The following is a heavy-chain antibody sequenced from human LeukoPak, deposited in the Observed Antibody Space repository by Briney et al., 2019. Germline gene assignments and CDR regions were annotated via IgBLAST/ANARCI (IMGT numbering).Heavy chain of an antibody. J-gene: IGHJ4*02. CDR2: IYYTGRT. Sequence: SETLSLTCTVSGGSTSSSSYYWGWIRQPPGKGLKWIGNIYYTGRTYYNPSPKSRVTISVDTSKNQFSLKLSSVSAAETAVYYCARLYYYDSSGPPLWGRRTLVTVSS. CDR1: GGSTSSSSYY. D-gene: IGHD3-22*01. CDR3: ARLYYYDSSGPPL. V-gene: IGHV4-39*01.